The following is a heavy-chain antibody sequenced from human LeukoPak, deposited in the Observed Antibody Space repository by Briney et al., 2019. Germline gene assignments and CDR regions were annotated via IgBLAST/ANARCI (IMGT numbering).Heavy chain of an antibody. CDR2: IYAGGKT. D-gene: IGHD1-1*01. CDR1: GFTVSTNY. CDR3: ARGGVTGTEDFDY. Sequence: PGGSLRLSCSASGFTVSTNYMTWVRQAPGKGLEWVSVIYAGGKTYYADSVKGRFTISRDNSRNTLFLEMNSLRADDTAVYYCARGGVTGTEDFDYWGQGTLVTVSS. J-gene: IGHJ4*02. V-gene: IGHV3-53*01.